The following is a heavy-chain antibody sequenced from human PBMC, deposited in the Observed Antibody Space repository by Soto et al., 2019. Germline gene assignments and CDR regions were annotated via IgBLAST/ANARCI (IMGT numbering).Heavy chain of an antibody. CDR1: GFTFSSYG. V-gene: IGHV3-33*01. CDR3: ARDLRAPYGSVSYYPDY. Sequence: QVQLVESGGGVVQPGRSLRLSCAASGFTFSSYGMHWVRQAPGKGLEWVAVIWYDGSNKYYADSVKGRFTISRDNSKNTLYLQMNSLRAEDTAVYYCARDLRAPYGSVSYYPDYWGQGTLVTVSS. D-gene: IGHD3-10*01. CDR2: IWYDGSNK. J-gene: IGHJ4*02.